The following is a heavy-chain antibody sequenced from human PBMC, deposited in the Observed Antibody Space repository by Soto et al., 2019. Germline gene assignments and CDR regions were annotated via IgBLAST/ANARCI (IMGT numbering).Heavy chain of an antibody. J-gene: IGHJ4*02. CDR1: GFAFSSYW. Sequence: EVQLVESGGGLVQPGGSMRLSCAASGFAFSSYWMHWVRQAPGKGLVWVSRIDPYWTGINYADSVKGRFTISRDNAKNTLYLQMNSLRAEDTVVSYCTSETFGCRDSWGQGTLVTVSS. D-gene: IGHD2-15*01. CDR3: TSETFGCRDS. CDR2: IDPYWTGI. V-gene: IGHV3-74*01.